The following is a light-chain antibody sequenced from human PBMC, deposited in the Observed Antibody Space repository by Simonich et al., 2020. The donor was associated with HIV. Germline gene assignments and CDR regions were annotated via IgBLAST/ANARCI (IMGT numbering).Light chain of an antibody. J-gene: IGKJ4*01. CDR1: QSVLYSSNNKNY. CDR2: WAS. CDR3: QQYYSTPPIT. V-gene: IGKV4-1*01. Sequence: DIVMTQSPDSLAVSLGERATINCKSSQSVLYSSNNKNYLAWYQKKPGQPPKLLIDWASTRESGVPDRFSGSGSGTDFTLTISSLQAEDVAVYYCQQYYSTPPITFGGGTKVEIK.